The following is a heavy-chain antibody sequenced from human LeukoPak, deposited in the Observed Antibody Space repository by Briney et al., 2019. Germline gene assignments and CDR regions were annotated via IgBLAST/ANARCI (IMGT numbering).Heavy chain of an antibody. CDR2: ISSSSRTI. V-gene: IGHV3-48*02. CDR3: ARDWGDYDFWRKTLDY. D-gene: IGHD3-3*01. J-gene: IGHJ4*02. Sequence: GGSLRLSCAASGFTFSSYSMNWVRQAPGKGLEWVSYISSSSRTIYYADSVKGRFTISRDNAKNSLYLQMNSLRDEDTAVYYCARDWGDYDFWRKTLDYWGQGTLVTVSS. CDR1: GFTFSSYS.